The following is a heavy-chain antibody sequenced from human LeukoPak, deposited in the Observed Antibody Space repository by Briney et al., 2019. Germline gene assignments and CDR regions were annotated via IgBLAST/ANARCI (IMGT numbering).Heavy chain of an antibody. Sequence: PSETPSLTCTVSGGSISSGGYYWSWIRQHPGKGLEWIGHIYYSGSTYYNPSLKSRVTISVDTSKNQFSLKLSSVTAADTAVYYCARRTTSWFDPWGQGTLVTVSS. V-gene: IGHV4-31*03. J-gene: IGHJ5*02. CDR2: IYYSGST. CDR3: ARRTTSWFDP. CDR1: GGSISSGGYY. D-gene: IGHD4-17*01.